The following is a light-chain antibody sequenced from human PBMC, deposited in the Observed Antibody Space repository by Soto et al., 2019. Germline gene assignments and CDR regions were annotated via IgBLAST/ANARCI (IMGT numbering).Light chain of an antibody. CDR2: AAS. CDR1: QSISGW. V-gene: IGKV1-12*01. J-gene: IGKJ1*01. Sequence: DIPMTPSPSSVSASVGDRVTITCRARQSISGWVAWYQQKPGKAPKLLIYAASNLQSGVPSRFSGSGSGTDFTLTISSLQPEDFATYYCQQANSFPTPFGQGTKVEIK. CDR3: QQANSFPTP.